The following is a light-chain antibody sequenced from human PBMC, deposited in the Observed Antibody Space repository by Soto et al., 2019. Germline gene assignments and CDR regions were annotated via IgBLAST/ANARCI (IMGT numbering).Light chain of an antibody. CDR2: AAS. CDR3: QQSYSTLFT. J-gene: IGKJ3*01. Sequence: DIQMTQSPSSLSASVGDRVTITCRASQTIIRYLNWYQQKPGRAPNLLIYAASSLQSGVPSRFSGSGSGTEFTLTISSLPPEDFANYYCQQSYSTLFTFGPGTKVDIK. CDR1: QTIIRY. V-gene: IGKV1-39*01.